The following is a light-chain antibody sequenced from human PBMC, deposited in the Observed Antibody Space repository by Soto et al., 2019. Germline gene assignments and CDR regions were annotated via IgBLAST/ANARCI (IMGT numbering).Light chain of an antibody. CDR2: GVS. CDR1: QSVSSSY. CDR3: QQYGSSPLFT. V-gene: IGKV3-20*01. Sequence: EIVLTQSPGTLSLSPGERATLSCRASQSVSSSYLAWYQQKPGQAPRLLIYGVSSRATGIPDRFSGSGSGTDFTLTISRLEPEDVAVYYCQQYGSSPLFTFGPGTKVDIK. J-gene: IGKJ3*01.